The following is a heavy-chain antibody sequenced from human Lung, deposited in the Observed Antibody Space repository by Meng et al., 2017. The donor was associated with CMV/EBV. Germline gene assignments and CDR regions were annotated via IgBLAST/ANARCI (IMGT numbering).Heavy chain of an antibody. D-gene: IGHD2-8*01. V-gene: IGHV3-30*02. CDR3: AKDLYYSFDY. CDR2: IAHDGSAK. J-gene: IGHJ4*02. CDR1: VCTFSPSA. Sequence: QVILVESGGAVFTPGGSLRLSCAASVCTFSPSAMHWVRQPPGKGLEWVSFIAHDGSAKTYTDSVKGRFTISRDDSENTVYLEMNSLRVEDTAVYYCAKDLYYSFDYWGQGTLVTVPS.